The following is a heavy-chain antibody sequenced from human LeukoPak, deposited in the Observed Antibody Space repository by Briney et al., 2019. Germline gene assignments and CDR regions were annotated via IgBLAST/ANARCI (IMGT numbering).Heavy chain of an antibody. V-gene: IGHV4-38-2*02. J-gene: IGHJ6*03. D-gene: IGHD6-6*01. CDR2: IYHSGST. CDR3: ARVVPADYYMDV. CDR1: AYSISSGYY. Sequence: SETLSLTCTVSAYSISSGYYWGWIQQPPGRGLEWIGSIYHSGSTYSNPSLKSRVTISVDTSKNQFSLKLSSVTAADTAVYYCARVVPADYYMDVWGKGTTVTVSS.